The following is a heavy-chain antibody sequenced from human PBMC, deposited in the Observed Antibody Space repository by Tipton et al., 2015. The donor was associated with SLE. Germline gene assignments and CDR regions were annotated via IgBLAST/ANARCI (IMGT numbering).Heavy chain of an antibody. V-gene: IGHV4-59*01. Sequence: TLSLTCTVSGGSISSYYWSWIRQPPGKGLEWMGYIYYSGSTNYNPSLKSRVTISVDTSKNKFSLKLSSVTAADTAVYYCARVGSSGYLFDYWGQGTLVTVST. D-gene: IGHD3-22*01. J-gene: IGHJ4*02. CDR1: GGSISSYY. CDR2: IYYSGST. CDR3: ARVGSSGYLFDY.